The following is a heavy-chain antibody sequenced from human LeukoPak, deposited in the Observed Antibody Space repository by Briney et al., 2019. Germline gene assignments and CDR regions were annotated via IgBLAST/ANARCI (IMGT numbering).Heavy chain of an antibody. J-gene: IGHJ4*02. CDR3: AGGAAGSGSYFLDY. CDR2: INHSGST. V-gene: IGHV4-34*01. Sequence: SETLSLTCAVYGGSFSGYYWSWIRQPPGKGLEWIGEINHSGSTNYNPSLKSRVTISVDTSKNQFSLKPSSVTAADTAVYYCAGGAAGSGSYFLDYWGQGTLVTVSS. CDR1: GGSFSGYY. D-gene: IGHD3-10*01.